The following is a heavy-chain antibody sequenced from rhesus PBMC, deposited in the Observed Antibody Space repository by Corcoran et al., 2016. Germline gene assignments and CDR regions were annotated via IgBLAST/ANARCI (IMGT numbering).Heavy chain of an antibody. CDR1: GFTFGSYA. Sequence: QVQLVQSGAEVKKPGASVKVSCKASGFTFGSYAISWVRQAPGQGLEWMGLIIPLVSITNDAEKVQGRVTITAETSTSTAYMELSSLRSEDTAVYYCARASWNNGPFDYWGQGVLVTVSS. CDR2: IIPLVSIT. J-gene: IGHJ4*01. D-gene: IGHD1-20*01. V-gene: IGHV1-198*02. CDR3: ARASWNNGPFDY.